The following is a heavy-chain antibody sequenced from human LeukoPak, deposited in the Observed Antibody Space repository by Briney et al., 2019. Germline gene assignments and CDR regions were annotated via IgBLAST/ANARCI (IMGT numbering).Heavy chain of an antibody. J-gene: IGHJ3*02. CDR2: ISAYNGNT. Sequence: ASVKVSCKASGYTFTSYGLSWVRQAPGQGLEWMGWISAYNGNTNYAQKFQGRVTMTRDTSTSTVYMELSSLRSEDTAVYYCARGGGGDAFDIWGQGTMVTVSS. V-gene: IGHV1-18*01. D-gene: IGHD3-10*01. CDR1: GYTFTSYG. CDR3: ARGGGGDAFDI.